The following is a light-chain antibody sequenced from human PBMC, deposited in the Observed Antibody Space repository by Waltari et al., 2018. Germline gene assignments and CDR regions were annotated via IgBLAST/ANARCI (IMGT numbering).Light chain of an antibody. CDR1: QGIGTN. Sequence: EIVLTQSPANMSVSPGERATLSCRANQGIGTNLAWYQHKPGQAPRLLIYDASTRATDFPARFSGSGSETEFTLTINSLQSADYAVYYCQQYNNWPPKKITFGGGTKVEIK. CDR2: DAS. J-gene: IGKJ4*01. CDR3: QQYNNWPPKKIT. V-gene: IGKV3-15*01.